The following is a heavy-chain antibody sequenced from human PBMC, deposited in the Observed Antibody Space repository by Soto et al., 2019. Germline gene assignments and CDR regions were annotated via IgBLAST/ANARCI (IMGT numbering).Heavy chain of an antibody. V-gene: IGHV3-33*01. Sequence: QVQLEESGGGVVQPGRSLRLSCTASGFTFTYFAMHWVRQAPGKGLEWVAVMWYDGTDTFYGDSVKGRFIISRDNSKNTVHLQMNRLRAEDTAVYYCVRGDYGSGSYTFDFWGQGTLVTVSS. D-gene: IGHD3-10*01. CDR1: GFTFTYFA. CDR2: MWYDGTDT. CDR3: VRGDYGSGSYTFDF. J-gene: IGHJ4*02.